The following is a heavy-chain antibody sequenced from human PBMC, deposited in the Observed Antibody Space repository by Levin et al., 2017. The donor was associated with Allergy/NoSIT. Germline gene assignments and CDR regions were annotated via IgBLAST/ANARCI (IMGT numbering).Heavy chain of an antibody. J-gene: IGHJ5*02. D-gene: IGHD4-23*01. V-gene: IGHV1-69*01. CDR2: IFPIFGTA. Sequence: KISCKASGGTFSSYAISWVRQAPGQGLEWMGGIFPIFGTANYAQTFQGRVTITADESTSTAYLELSSLTSEDTAVYYCARAQAVASNSLWFDPWGHGTLVTVSS. CDR1: GGTFSSYA. CDR3: ARAQAVASNSLWFDP.